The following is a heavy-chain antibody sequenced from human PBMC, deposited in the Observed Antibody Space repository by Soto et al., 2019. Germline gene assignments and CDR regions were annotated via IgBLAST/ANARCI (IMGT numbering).Heavy chain of an antibody. Sequence: SVRLSRTCTVSGTSISSYYWSWIRQPPGKGLEWIANIHYSGTTNYNPSLASRVTLSVDTSKNQFSLKMTSVTDADRPMHFRERYNSYAIYYWGRETLVTVAS. V-gene: IGHV4-59*01. D-gene: IGHD2-8*01. CDR2: IHYSGTT. J-gene: IGHJ4*02. CDR3: ERYNSYAIYY. CDR1: GTSISSYY.